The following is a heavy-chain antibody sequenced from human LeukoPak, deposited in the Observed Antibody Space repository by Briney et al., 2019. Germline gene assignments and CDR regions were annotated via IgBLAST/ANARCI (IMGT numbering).Heavy chain of an antibody. CDR3: ARAIAASHLDY. J-gene: IGHJ4*02. CDR1: GDSISSRSYY. V-gene: IGHV4-30-4*08. CDR2: IYYSGST. D-gene: IGHD6-13*01. Sequence: SETLSLTCTVSGDSISSRSYYWGWIRQPPGKGLEWIGYIYYSGSTYYNPSLKSRVTISVDTSKNQFSLKLSSVTAADTAVYYCARAIAASHLDYWGQGTLVTVSS.